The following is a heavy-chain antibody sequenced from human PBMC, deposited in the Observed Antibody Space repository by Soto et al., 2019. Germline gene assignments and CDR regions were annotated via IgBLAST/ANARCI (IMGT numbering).Heavy chain of an antibody. CDR3: ERVGYSSGWVYNWFDP. D-gene: IGHD6-19*01. V-gene: IGHV1-18*04. CDR2: ISAYNGNT. J-gene: IGHJ5*02. Sequence: QVQLVQSGAEVKKPGASVKVSCKASGYTFTSYGISWVRQAPGQGLEWMGWISAYNGNTNYAQKLQGRVTMTTDTSTRTAYMELRRLRSDDTAVYYCERVGYSSGWVYNWFDPWGQGTLVTVSS. CDR1: GYTFTSYG.